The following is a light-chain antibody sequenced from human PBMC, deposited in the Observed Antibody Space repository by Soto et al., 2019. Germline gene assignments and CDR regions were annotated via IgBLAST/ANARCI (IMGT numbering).Light chain of an antibody. CDR2: RAS. CDR1: QIINTW. CDR3: QQYETYSGT. V-gene: IGKV1-5*03. Sequence: DILMTQSPSSLSASVEDRVTITCRASQIINTWLAWYQQKPGKAPKLLIYRASNLVNGVPSRFSGSGSGTEFTLTISSLQPDDFSIYYCQQYETYSGTFGPGTKVDL. J-gene: IGKJ3*01.